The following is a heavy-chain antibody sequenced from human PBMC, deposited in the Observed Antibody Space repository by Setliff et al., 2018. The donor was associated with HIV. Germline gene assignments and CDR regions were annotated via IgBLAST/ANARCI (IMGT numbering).Heavy chain of an antibody. CDR1: GGYISSYY. D-gene: IGHD6-19*01. CDR3: ARSPRIGVAGEFEY. Sequence: SETLSLTCTVSGGYISSYYWSWIRQPPGKGLEWIGYIYTSGSVNDNASLNSRVTISVDTSKNQFALKVNSVTAADTAVYYCARSPRIGVAGEFEYWGQGTLVTVSS. V-gene: IGHV4-4*09. J-gene: IGHJ4*02. CDR2: IYTSGSV.